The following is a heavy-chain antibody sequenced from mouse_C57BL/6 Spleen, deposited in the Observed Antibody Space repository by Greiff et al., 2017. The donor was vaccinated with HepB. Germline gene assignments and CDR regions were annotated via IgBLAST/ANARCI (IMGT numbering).Heavy chain of an antibody. CDR3: ARSSLLRYQFAY. CDR2: IRNKANGYTT. J-gene: IGHJ3*01. Sequence: EVQRVESGGGLVQPGGSLSLSCAASGFTFTDYYMSWVRQPPGKALEWLGFIRNKANGYTTEYSASVKGRFTISRDNYQSILYLQMNALRAEDSAIYYCARSSLLRYQFAYWGQGTLVTVSA. CDR1: GFTFTDYY. V-gene: IGHV7-3*01. D-gene: IGHD1-1*01.